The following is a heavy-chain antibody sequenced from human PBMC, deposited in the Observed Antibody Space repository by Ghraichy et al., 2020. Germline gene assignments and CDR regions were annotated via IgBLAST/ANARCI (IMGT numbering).Heavy chain of an antibody. CDR3: ARDRITMVRGVILYYYGMDV. Sequence: GGSLRLSCAASGFTFSSFGMHWVRQAPGKGLEWVAVIWYVGSNKYYADSVKGRFTISRDNSKNTLYLQMNSLRAEDTAVYYCARDRITMVRGVILYYYGMDVWGQGTTVTVSS. CDR1: GFTFSSFG. J-gene: IGHJ6*02. D-gene: IGHD3-10*01. CDR2: IWYVGSNK. V-gene: IGHV3-33*01.